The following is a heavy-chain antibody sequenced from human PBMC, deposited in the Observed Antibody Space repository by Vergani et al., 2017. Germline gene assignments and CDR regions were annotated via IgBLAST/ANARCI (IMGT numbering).Heavy chain of an antibody. CDR1: GGSISSSSYY. V-gene: IGHV4-61*01. J-gene: IGHJ4*02. Sequence: QLQLQASGPGLVKPSETLSLTCTVSGGSISSSSYYWSWIRQPPGKGLEWIGYIYYSGSTNYNPSLKRRVTISVDTSKNQFSLKLSPVTPADTAVYYCARVSGWKSGYFDYWGQGTLVTVSS. D-gene: IGHD6-19*01. CDR3: ARVSGWKSGYFDY. CDR2: IYYSGST.